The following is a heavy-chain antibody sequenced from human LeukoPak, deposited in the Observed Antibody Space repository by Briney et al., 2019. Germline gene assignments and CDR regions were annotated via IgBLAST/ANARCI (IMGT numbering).Heavy chain of an antibody. CDR3: ARVGQFDNSGSLPFDY. V-gene: IGHV3-33*01. D-gene: IGHD3-22*01. CDR1: GFTFSTYG. CDR2: IWYDGSER. J-gene: IGHJ4*02. Sequence: GGSLRLSCAASGFTFSTYGMHWVRQAPGKGLEWVAVIWYDGSERYHADSVKGRFTISRDNSNNTLFLQMNSLRVEDTAVYYCARVGQFDNSGSLPFDYWGQGTLVTVSS.